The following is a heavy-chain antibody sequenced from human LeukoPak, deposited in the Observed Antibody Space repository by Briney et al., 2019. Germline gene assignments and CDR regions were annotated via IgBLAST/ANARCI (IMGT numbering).Heavy chain of an antibody. Sequence: PGGSLRLSCAASGFTFSRYWMTWVRQVPGKGLEWVANINQDGGEKYYVDSVKGRFTISRDNAKNSLYLQMNSLRAEDAAVYYCARDYHGYFDYWGQGTLVTVSS. V-gene: IGHV3-7*01. J-gene: IGHJ4*02. D-gene: IGHD1-14*01. CDR3: ARDYHGYFDY. CDR2: INQDGGEK. CDR1: GFTFSRYW.